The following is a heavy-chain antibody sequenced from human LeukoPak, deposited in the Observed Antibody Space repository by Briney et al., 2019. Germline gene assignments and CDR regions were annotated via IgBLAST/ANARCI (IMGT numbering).Heavy chain of an antibody. V-gene: IGHV4-34*01. CDR2: INHSGST. Sequence: SETLSLTCAVYGGSFSGYYWSWIRQPPGKGLEWIGEINHSGSTNYNPSLKSRVTISVDTSKNQFSLKLSSVTAADTAVYYCAFESRYYGMDVWGQGTTVTVSS. CDR3: AFESRYYGMDV. J-gene: IGHJ6*02. CDR1: GGSFSGYY.